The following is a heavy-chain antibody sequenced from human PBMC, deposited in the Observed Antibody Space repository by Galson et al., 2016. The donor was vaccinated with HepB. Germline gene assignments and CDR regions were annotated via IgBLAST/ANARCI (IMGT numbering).Heavy chain of an antibody. D-gene: IGHD3-22*01. V-gene: IGHV3-66*01. CDR2: IYSGGGS. J-gene: IGHJ4*02. Sequence: SLRLSCAASGFSVGRNFMTWVRQAPGKGLEGVSLIYSGGGSHYAGSVKGRFTISRDNSKNTLYLQMNSLRAEDTAVYYCARKTDTSGQGDYWGQGTLVTVSS. CDR1: GFSVGRNF. CDR3: ARKTDTSGQGDY.